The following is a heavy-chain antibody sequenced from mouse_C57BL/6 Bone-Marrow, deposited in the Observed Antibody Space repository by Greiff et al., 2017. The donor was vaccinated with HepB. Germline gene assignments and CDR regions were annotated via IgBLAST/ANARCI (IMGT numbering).Heavy chain of an antibody. V-gene: IGHV14-3*01. Sequence: EVQRVESVAELVRPGASVKLSCTASGFNIKNTYMHWVKQRPEQGLEWIGRIDPANGNTKYAPKFQGKATITADTSSNTAYLQLSSLTSEDTAIYYCASSGYYGSSFAWFAYWGQGTLVTVSA. CDR3: ASSGYYGSSFAWFAY. CDR2: IDPANGNT. J-gene: IGHJ3*01. CDR1: GFNIKNTY. D-gene: IGHD1-1*01.